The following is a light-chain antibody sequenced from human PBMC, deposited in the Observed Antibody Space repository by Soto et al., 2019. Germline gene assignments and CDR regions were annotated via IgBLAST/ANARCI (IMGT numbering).Light chain of an antibody. J-gene: IGKJ4*01. Sequence: EIVLTQSPVTLSLSPGYTATLSCRASESVVRYLAWYQQKPGQAPRLLMYDTSKRATGIPARFSGSGYGRDFTLTISSLEPEDFAVYYCQQRSNWPLTFGGGTKVEIK. V-gene: IGKV3-11*02. CDR2: DTS. CDR3: QQRSNWPLT. CDR1: ESVVRY.